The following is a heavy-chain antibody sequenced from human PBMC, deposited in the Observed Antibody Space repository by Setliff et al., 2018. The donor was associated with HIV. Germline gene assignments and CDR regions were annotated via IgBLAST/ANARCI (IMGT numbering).Heavy chain of an antibody. CDR1: GFTFSSFA. V-gene: IGHV3-30-3*02. CDR2: ISGDGNII. J-gene: IGHJ4*02. Sequence: GGSLRLSCSASGFTFSSFAMNWVRQAPGKGLEWVAVISGDGNIIFYADSVKGRFAISRDNSQNALYLHMNSLRAEDTAVYYCAKLQEGHVYSHYDSWGQGTLVTVSS. D-gene: IGHD2-21*01. CDR3: AKLQEGHVYSHYDS.